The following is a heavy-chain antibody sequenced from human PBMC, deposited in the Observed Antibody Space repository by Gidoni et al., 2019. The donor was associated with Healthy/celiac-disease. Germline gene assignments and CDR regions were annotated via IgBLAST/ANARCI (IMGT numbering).Heavy chain of an antibody. D-gene: IGHD5-18*01. CDR3: APLAGYGDAFDV. CDR2: ITSSSSYI. V-gene: IGHV3-21*01. CDR1: GFTFTSYS. J-gene: IGHJ3*01. Sequence: EVQLVESGGGLVKPGGSLSLSCVASGFTFTSYSMNWVRQAQGKGLEWVSSITSSSSYIYYADSVKGRFTISRDNAKNSLYLQMNSLRVEDTAVYYCAPLAGYGDAFDVWGQGTMVTVSS.